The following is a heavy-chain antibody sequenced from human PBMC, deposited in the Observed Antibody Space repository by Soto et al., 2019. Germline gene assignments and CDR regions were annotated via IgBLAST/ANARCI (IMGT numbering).Heavy chain of an antibody. Sequence: QVQLVQSGAEVKKPGASVKVSCKASGYTFTSYGISWVRQAPGQGLEWMGWISAYNGNTNYAQKLKGRVTMTTDTSTSTAYMELRSLRSDDTAVYYCARSGSQYYDSSGYYYPPDYWGQGTLVTVSS. CDR2: ISAYNGNT. CDR1: GYTFTSYG. V-gene: IGHV1-18*01. J-gene: IGHJ4*02. CDR3: ARSGSQYYDSSGYYYPPDY. D-gene: IGHD3-22*01.